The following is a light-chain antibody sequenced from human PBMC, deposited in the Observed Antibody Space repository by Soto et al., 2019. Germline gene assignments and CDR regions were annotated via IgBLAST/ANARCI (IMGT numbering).Light chain of an antibody. CDR2: AAS. CDR1: QTISIY. V-gene: IGKV1-39*01. J-gene: IGKJ1*01. CDR3: QQNHTTPQT. Sequence: IQMTQSPSSVSASVGYTFTITCRASQTISIYLNWYQQKPGKAPKLLIYAASSLQSGVPSRFSGSGSGTDFIITITSLKTEDVARYDCQQNHTTPQTFGQGTKVDIK.